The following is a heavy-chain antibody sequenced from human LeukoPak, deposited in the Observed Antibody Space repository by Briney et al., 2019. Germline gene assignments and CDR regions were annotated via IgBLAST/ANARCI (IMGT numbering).Heavy chain of an antibody. D-gene: IGHD1-26*01. Sequence: ASVKVSCKASGYTFTSYGISWVRQAPGQGLEGMGWISAYNGNINYAQKLQGRVTMTTDTSTSTAYMELRSLRSDDTAVYYCARDRIGAQDAFDIWGQGTMVTVSS. CDR1: GYTFTSYG. CDR2: ISAYNGNI. V-gene: IGHV1-18*01. CDR3: ARDRIGAQDAFDI. J-gene: IGHJ3*02.